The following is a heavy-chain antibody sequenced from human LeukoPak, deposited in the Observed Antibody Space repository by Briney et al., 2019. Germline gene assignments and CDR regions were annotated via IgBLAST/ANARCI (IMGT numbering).Heavy chain of an antibody. CDR1: GVSIFSYY. CDR3: GTGRSIRYFDY. J-gene: IGHJ4*02. CDR2: VHYSGST. D-gene: IGHD3-9*01. V-gene: IGHV4-59*08. Sequence: PPETLSLTCSVSGVSIFSYYWNWIRQPPGKGLEWIGYVHYSGSTNYNPSLKSRVTISVDTSKSQFSLKLSSATAADTAVYYCGTGRSIRYFDYWGQGTLLTVSS.